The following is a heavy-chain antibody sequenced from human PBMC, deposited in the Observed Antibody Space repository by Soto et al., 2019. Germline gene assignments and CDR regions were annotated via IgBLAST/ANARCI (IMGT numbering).Heavy chain of an antibody. Sequence: SETLSLTCTNSGGSFNNDYWTWIRQSPGKGLEWIGYIFHSGITDYNPSVKSRVTISIDKSKNLFSLKLTSVTAADTAVYYCARDRYFYDSAGYYRTLDSWGQGILVTVSS. V-gene: IGHV4-59*13. CDR3: ARDRYFYDSAGYYRTLDS. J-gene: IGHJ5*01. D-gene: IGHD3-22*01. CDR2: IFHSGIT. CDR1: GGSFNNDY.